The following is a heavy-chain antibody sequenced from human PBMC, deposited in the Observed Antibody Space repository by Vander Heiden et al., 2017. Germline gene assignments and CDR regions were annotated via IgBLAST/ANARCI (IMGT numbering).Heavy chain of an antibody. Sequence: QVQLVQSGAEVKKPGSSVKVSGKASGSPFSIYSIRWVLHAPGQGLEWMGGIIPIFGTANYAQKFQGRVTITADESTSTAYMELSSLRSEDTAVYYCASHGRPNSPWGQGTLVTVSS. D-gene: IGHD1-26*01. V-gene: IGHV1-69*01. CDR3: ASHGRPNSP. CDR1: GSPFSIYS. J-gene: IGHJ5*02. CDR2: IIPIFGTA.